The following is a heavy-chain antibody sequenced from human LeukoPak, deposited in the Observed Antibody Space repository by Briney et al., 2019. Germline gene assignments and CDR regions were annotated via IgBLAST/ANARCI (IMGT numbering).Heavy chain of an antibody. J-gene: IGHJ5*02. CDR2: IYNSGIT. Sequence: SETLSLTCTVSGGSISSYYWSWIRQPAGKGLEYIGRIYNSGITNYNPSLKSRVTISVDTSKNQFSLKLSSVTAADTAVYYCAAEYYDFWGGTSGGFDPWGQGTLVTVSS. CDR1: GGSISSYY. CDR3: AAEYYDFWGGTSGGFDP. D-gene: IGHD3-3*01. V-gene: IGHV4-4*07.